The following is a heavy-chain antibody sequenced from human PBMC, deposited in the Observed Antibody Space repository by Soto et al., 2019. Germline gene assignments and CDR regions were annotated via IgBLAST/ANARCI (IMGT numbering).Heavy chain of an antibody. V-gene: IGHV4-59*01. CDR2: IYYSGST. CDR1: GGSISSYY. J-gene: IGHJ4*02. Sequence: QVQLQESGPGLVKPSATLSLTCTVSGGSISSYYWSWIRQPPGKGLEWIGYIYYSGSTNYNPSLKSRVTISVDTSNNQFSLKLSSVTAADTAVYYCARAKEWELLPDYWGQGTLVTVSS. CDR3: ARAKEWELLPDY. D-gene: IGHD1-26*01.